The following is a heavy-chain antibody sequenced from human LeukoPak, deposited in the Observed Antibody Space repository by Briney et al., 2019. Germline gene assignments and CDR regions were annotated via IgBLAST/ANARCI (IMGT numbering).Heavy chain of an antibody. D-gene: IGHD2-15*01. J-gene: IGHJ4*02. V-gene: IGHV1-69*04. CDR2: IIPILGIA. CDR3: ARVSGTAYPGSSQYYFDN. CDR1: GGTFSSYA. Sequence: GASVKVSCKASGGTFSSYAISWVRQAPGQGLEWMGRIIPILGIANYAQKFQGRVTITADKSTSTAYMELSSLRSEDTAVYYCARVSGTAYPGSSQYYFDNWGQGTLVTVSS.